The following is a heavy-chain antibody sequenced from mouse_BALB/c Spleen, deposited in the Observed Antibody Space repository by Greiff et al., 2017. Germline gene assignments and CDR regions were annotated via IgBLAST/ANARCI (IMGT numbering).Heavy chain of an antibody. D-gene: IGHD1-1*01. V-gene: IGHV5-6*01. CDR3: ARQKGLSNWYFDV. Sequence: EVMLVESGGDLVKPGGSLKLSCAASGFTFSSYGMSWVRQTPDKRLEWVATISSGGSYTYYPDSVKGRFTISRDNAKNTLYLQMSSLKSEDTAMYYCARQKGLSNWYFDVWGAGTTVTVSS. J-gene: IGHJ1*01. CDR2: ISSGGSYT. CDR1: GFTFSSYG.